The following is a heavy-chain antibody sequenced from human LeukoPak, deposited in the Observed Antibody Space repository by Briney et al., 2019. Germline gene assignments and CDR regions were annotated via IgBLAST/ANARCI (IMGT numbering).Heavy chain of an antibody. J-gene: IGHJ4*02. CDR2: INWNGGST. CDR1: GFTFDVFV. CDR3: ARGTLKAAATDFDY. Sequence: GGSLRLSCAASGFTFDVFVMSWVRPAPGKGLEGGSGINWNGGSTGYADSVQGRFTISRDNAKNSLYLQMNSLRAEDTALYYCARGTLKAAATDFDYWGQGTLVTVSS. D-gene: IGHD6-13*01. V-gene: IGHV3-20*04.